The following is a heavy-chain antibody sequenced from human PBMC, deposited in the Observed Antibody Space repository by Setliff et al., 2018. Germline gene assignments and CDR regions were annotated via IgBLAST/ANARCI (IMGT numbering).Heavy chain of an antibody. J-gene: IGHJ6*02. CDR3: ARRLPYFGMDV. D-gene: IGHD2-15*01. V-gene: IGHV3-23*01. Sequence: GGSLRLSCVASTFTFSKYAITWVRQAPGKGLEWVSSIGASGDRTYYADSVKGRFTISRDNSRNSLHLQMTSLSAEDTAVYYCARRLPYFGMDVWGQGTTVTVS. CDR1: TFTFSKYA. CDR2: IGASGDRT.